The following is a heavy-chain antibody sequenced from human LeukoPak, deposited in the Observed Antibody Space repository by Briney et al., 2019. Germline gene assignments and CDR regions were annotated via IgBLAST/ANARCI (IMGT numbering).Heavy chain of an antibody. Sequence: GGSLRLSFAASGFTFDDYAMHWVRQAPGKGLEWVSGISWNSGSIGYADSVKGRFIISRDNAKNSLYLQMNSLRAEDTALYYCAKDNYYDSSGYTDYWGQGTLVTVSS. CDR1: GFTFDDYA. V-gene: IGHV3-9*01. CDR3: AKDNYYDSSGYTDY. J-gene: IGHJ4*02. CDR2: ISWNSGSI. D-gene: IGHD3-22*01.